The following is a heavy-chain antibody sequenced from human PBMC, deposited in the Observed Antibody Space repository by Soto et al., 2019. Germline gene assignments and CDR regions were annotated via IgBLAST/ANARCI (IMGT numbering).Heavy chain of an antibody. CDR2: IYYTGRT. V-gene: IGHV4-30-4*01. CDR1: DASINNDYYY. CDR3: ARGGAIADFYFDS. D-gene: IGHD1-26*01. J-gene: IGHJ4*02. Sequence: SETLSLTCTVSDASINNDYYYWSWIRQPPGKGLEWIGYIYYTGRTYYNPSLKSRVTISIDTSKDQFSLNLNSLTAADTAVYYCARGGAIADFYFDSWGQGT.